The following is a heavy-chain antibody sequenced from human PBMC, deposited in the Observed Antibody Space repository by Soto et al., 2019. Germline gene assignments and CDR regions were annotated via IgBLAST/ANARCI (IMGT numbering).Heavy chain of an antibody. CDR3: ASGRRLAY. CDR2: INQDGSEK. J-gene: IGHJ4*02. CDR1: GFTFSTYW. V-gene: IGHV3-7*01. Sequence: EVPLVESGGGLVQPGGSLRVSCAASGFTFSTYWMSWVRQAPGKGLEWVANINQDGSEKYYVDSVKGRFTISRDNAKNSLYLQMNSLRDEDTAVYHCASGRRLAYWGQGTLVTVSS. D-gene: IGHD5-12*01.